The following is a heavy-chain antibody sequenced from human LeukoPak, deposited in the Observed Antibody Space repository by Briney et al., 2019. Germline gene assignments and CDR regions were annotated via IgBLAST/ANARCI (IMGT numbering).Heavy chain of an antibody. Sequence: SETLSLTCTVSGGSIRSYYWSWIRQPPGKGLEWIGSLYYSGRTYYNPSLKSRVTISIDTSKNQFSLRLTSVTAADTAVYYCARRYCSGADCYGGDSYYYMDVWGKGTTVTISS. CDR3: ARRYCSGADCYGGDSYYYMDV. J-gene: IGHJ6*03. CDR1: GGSIRSYY. V-gene: IGHV4-59*04. D-gene: IGHD2-2*01. CDR2: LYYSGRT.